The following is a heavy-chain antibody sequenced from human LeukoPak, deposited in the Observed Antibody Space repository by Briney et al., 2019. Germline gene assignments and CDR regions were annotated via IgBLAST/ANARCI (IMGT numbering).Heavy chain of an antibody. V-gene: IGHV4-39*07. CDR3: ARGTYQLLSLVVFDY. D-gene: IGHD2-2*01. Sequence: SETLSLTCTVSGGSISRSSYYWGWIRQPPGKGLEWIGGIDYSGNTYYRPSLKSRVTIFVVTCKNPFSLKLSSVTAADTAVSYCARGTYQLLSLVVFDYWGQGTLVTVSS. CDR2: IDYSGNT. J-gene: IGHJ4*02. CDR1: GGSISRSSYY.